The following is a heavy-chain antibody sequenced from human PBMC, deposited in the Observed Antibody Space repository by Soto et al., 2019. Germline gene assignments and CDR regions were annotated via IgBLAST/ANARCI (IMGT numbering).Heavy chain of an antibody. CDR2: ISGTGNTI. J-gene: IGHJ1*01. Sequence: QVQLVESGGGLVKPGGSLRLSCAASGFAFSDYYMSWIRQAPGKGLEWISYISGTGNTIYYADSVKGRFTISRDNAKNSLYLQMNSLIDEDRAVYFCAREGNRFQHWAQGTLLTVSS. D-gene: IGHD3-10*01. CDR3: AREGNRFQH. V-gene: IGHV3-11*01. CDR1: GFAFSDYY.